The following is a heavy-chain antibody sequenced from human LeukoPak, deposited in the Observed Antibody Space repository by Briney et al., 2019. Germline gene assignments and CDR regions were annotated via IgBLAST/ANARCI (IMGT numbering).Heavy chain of an antibody. CDR2: IKQDGSEK. V-gene: IGHV3-7*01. D-gene: IGHD3-22*01. J-gene: IGHJ3*02. CDR3: ARDIMYYYDSPRGDAFDI. Sequence: PGGSLGLPCAASGFTFSSYWMSWVRQAPGKGLEWVANIKQDGSEKYYVDSVKGRFTISRDNAKNSLYLQMNSLRAEDTAVYYCARDIMYYYDSPRGDAFDIWGQGTMVTVSS. CDR1: GFTFSSYW.